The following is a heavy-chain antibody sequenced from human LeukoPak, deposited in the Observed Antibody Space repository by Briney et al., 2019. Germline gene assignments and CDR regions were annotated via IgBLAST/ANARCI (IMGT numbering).Heavy chain of an antibody. CDR3: ARDVGYYFDY. Sequence: SETLSLTCTVSGGSISSYYWSWIRQPPGEGLEWIGYIYYSGSTNYNPSLKSRVTISVDTSKNQFSLKLSSVTAADTAAYYCARDVGYYFDYWGQGTLVTVSS. CDR1: GGSISSYY. CDR2: IYYSGST. V-gene: IGHV4-59*01. J-gene: IGHJ4*02.